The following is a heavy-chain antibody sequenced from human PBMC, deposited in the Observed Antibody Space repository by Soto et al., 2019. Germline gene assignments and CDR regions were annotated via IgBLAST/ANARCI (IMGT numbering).Heavy chain of an antibody. J-gene: IGHJ5*02. CDR3: ARDPSSRYCSGGSCYPNWFDP. Sequence: GGSLRLSCAASGFTFSSYGMHWVRQAPGKGLEWVAVISYDGSNKYYADSVKGRFTISRDNSKNTLYLQMNSLRAEDTAVYYCARDPSSRYCSGGSCYPNWFDPWGQGTLVTVSS. D-gene: IGHD2-15*01. V-gene: IGHV3-30*03. CDR1: GFTFSSYG. CDR2: ISYDGSNK.